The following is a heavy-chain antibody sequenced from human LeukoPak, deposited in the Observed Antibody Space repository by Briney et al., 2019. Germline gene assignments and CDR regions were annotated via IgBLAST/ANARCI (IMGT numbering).Heavy chain of an antibody. V-gene: IGHV3-15*01. CDR3: TTEPLFTQPDFDY. D-gene: IGHD5-18*01. CDR1: GFIFSDAW. J-gene: IGHJ4*02. CDR2: IKSKGHGGTT. Sequence: GGSLRLSCAASGFIFSDAWMSRVRQAPGKGLEWVARIKSKGHGGTTDYAAPVKGRFTVSRDDSKNMLDLQMNSLKAEDTAIYYCTTEPLFTQPDFDYWGQGTLVTVSS.